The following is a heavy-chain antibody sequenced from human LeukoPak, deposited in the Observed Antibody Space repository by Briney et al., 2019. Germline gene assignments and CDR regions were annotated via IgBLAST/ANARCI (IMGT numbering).Heavy chain of an antibody. Sequence: SETLFLTCAVYGGSFSGYYWSWIRQPPGLGLEWIGEINHSGSTNNNPSLKSRVTISVDTSKNQFSLRLSSVTAADTAVYYCARGLKGVDTEMAHFDSWGQGNLVTVSS. CDR2: INHSGST. J-gene: IGHJ4*02. CDR3: ARGLKGVDTEMAHFDS. V-gene: IGHV4-34*01. D-gene: IGHD5-24*01. CDR1: GGSFSGYY.